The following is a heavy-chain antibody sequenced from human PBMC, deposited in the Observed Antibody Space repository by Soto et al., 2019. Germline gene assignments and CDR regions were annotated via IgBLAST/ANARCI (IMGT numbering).Heavy chain of an antibody. CDR1: GGSTSSYY. V-gene: IGHV4-59*01. D-gene: IGHD1-26*01. CDR2: IYYSGST. J-gene: IGHJ4*02. Sequence: SETLSLTCTVSGGSTSSYYWSWIRQPPGKGLEWIGYIYYSGSTNYNPSLKSRVTISVDTSKNQFSLKLSSVTAADTAVYYCARHSGVSGTLSYYCDHWGQGTLVTVS. CDR3: ARHSGVSGTLSYYCDH.